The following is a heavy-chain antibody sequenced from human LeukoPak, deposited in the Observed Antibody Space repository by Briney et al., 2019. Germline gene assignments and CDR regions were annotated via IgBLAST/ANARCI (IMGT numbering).Heavy chain of an antibody. V-gene: IGHV3-21*01. CDR1: GFTFSSYS. CDR3: AKAYSSTWRNPVDY. Sequence: GGSLRLSCAASGFTFSSYSMNWVRQAPGKGLEWVSSISSSSSYIYYAGSVKGRFTISRDNAKNSLYLQMNSLRAEDTAVYYCAKAYSSTWRNPVDYWGQGTLVTVSS. CDR2: ISSSSSYI. J-gene: IGHJ4*02. D-gene: IGHD6-13*01.